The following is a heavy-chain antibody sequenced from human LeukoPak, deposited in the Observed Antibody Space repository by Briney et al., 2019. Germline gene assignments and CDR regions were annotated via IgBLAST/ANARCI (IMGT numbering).Heavy chain of an antibody. V-gene: IGHV1-69*05. CDR1: GGTFSSYA. CDR3: ARESVVPAAIRYFQH. D-gene: IGHD2-2*02. J-gene: IGHJ1*01. CDR2: IIPIFGTA. Sequence: SVKVPCKASGGTFSSYAISWVRQAPGQGLEWMGGIIPIFGTANYAQKFQGRVTITTDESTSTAYMELSSLRSEDTAVYYCARESVVPAAIRYFQHWGQGTLVTVSS.